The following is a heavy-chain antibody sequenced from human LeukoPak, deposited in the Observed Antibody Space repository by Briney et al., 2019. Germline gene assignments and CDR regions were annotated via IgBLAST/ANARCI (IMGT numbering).Heavy chain of an antibody. V-gene: IGHV3-7*03. D-gene: IGHD4-11*01. CDR3: VRSPFSNGY. J-gene: IGHJ4*02. Sequence: QPGGSLRLSCAASGFTLNTYSMHWVRQAPGKGLEWVANIKQDGSEMYYVDSVKGRFTISRDNAKNSLYLQMNSLRAEDTAVYYCVRSPFSNGYWGQGTLVTVSS. CDR1: GFTLNTYS. CDR2: IKQDGSEM.